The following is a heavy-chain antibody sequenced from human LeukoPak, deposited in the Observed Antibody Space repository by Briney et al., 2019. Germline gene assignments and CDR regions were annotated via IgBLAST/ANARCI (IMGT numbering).Heavy chain of an antibody. D-gene: IGHD4-23*01. V-gene: IGHV1-58*01. Sequence: SVKVSCKSSGFSFRNSAVQWVRQARGQRLEWIGWIIVGSGTTNYAQSLQGRLTITRDMSTDSAYMELSSLRSEDTAVYYCAAERYGGISDCCNFEIWGQGTMVTVSS. CDR1: GFSFRNSA. J-gene: IGHJ3*02. CDR2: IIVGSGTT. CDR3: AAERYGGISDCCNFEI.